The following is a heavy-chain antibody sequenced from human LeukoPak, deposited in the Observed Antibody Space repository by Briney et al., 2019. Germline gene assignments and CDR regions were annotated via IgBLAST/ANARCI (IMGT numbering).Heavy chain of an antibody. D-gene: IGHD5-18*01. CDR3: AKDPRGYSYGLFDY. V-gene: IGHV3-30*02. J-gene: IGHJ4*02. CDR1: GFTFSSYG. CDR2: IRYDGSNK. Sequence: GGSLRLSCAASGFTFSSYGMHWVRQAPGKGLEWVAFIRYDGSNKYYADSAKGRFTISRDNSKNTLYLQMNSLRAEDTAVYYCAKDPRGYSYGLFDYWGQGTLVTVSS.